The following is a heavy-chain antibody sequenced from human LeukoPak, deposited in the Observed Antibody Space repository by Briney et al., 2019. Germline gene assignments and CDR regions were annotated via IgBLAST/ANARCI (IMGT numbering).Heavy chain of an antibody. D-gene: IGHD5-12*01. V-gene: IGHV4-34*01. J-gene: IGHJ4*02. Sequence: SETLSLTCAVYGGSFSAYYWSWIRQSPGKGLEWIAEIYHDGNINYNPSLKSRVTISVDTSNSHFSLKLRSVTAADTAVYYCARLDISTTWYAFDYWGQGTLVTVSS. CDR1: GGSFSAYY. CDR2: IYHDGNI. CDR3: ARLDISTTWYAFDY.